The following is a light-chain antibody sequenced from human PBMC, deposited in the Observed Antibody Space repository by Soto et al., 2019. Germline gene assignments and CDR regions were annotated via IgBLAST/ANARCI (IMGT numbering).Light chain of an antibody. V-gene: IGLV2-14*01. CDR2: EVS. CDR1: SSDVGGYNY. J-gene: IGLJ2*01. CDR3: SSYTSSSTRVV. Sequence: QSVLTQPASVSGSPGQSITISCTGTSSDVGGYNYVSWHQQHPGKAPKLMIYEVSNRPSGVSNRFSGSKSGNTASLTISGLQAEDEADYYCSSYTSSSTRVVFGGGTKVTVL.